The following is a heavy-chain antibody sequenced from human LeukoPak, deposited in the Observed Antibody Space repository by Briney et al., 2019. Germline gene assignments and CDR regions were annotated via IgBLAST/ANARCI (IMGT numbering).Heavy chain of an antibody. CDR3: ATYHGITMVRGGGFDP. Sequence: PSETLSLTCTVSGGSISSYYWSWIRQPPGKGLEWIGYIYYSGSTNYNPSLKSRVTISVDTSKNQFSLKLSSVTAADTAVYYCATYHGITMVRGGGFDPWGQGTLVTVSS. V-gene: IGHV4-59*08. CDR2: IYYSGST. D-gene: IGHD3-10*01. J-gene: IGHJ5*02. CDR1: GGSISSYY.